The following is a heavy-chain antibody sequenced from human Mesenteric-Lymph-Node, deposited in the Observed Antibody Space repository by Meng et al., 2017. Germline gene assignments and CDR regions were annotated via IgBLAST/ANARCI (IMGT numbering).Heavy chain of an antibody. CDR1: GFTFSNAW. V-gene: IGHV3-33*08. CDR3: ARDGAVNWFDP. CDR2: IWYDGSNK. D-gene: IGHD3-10*01. Sequence: GESLKISCAASGFTFSNAWMSWVRQAPGKGLEWVAVIWYDGSNKYYADSVKGRFTISRDNAKNSLYLQMNSLRAEDTAVYYCARDGAVNWFDPWGQGTLVTVSS. J-gene: IGHJ5*02.